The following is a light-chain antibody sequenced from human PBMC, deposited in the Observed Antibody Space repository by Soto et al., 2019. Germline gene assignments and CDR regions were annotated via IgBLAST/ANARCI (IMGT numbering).Light chain of an antibody. Sequence: QSALTQPPSASRTPGQRVTISCSGSSSNIGKNNVYWYQQLPGTTPQLLIYRNNQRPSGVPDRFSASKSGTSASLAISGLRSEDEADYYCAAWDDSLSGLYVFGTGTKVTVL. J-gene: IGLJ1*01. CDR2: RNN. V-gene: IGLV1-47*01. CDR3: AAWDDSLSGLYV. CDR1: SSNIGKNN.